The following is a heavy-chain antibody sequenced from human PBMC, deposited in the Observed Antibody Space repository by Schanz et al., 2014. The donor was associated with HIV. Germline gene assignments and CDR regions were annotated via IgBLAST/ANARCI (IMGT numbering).Heavy chain of an antibody. J-gene: IGHJ4*02. CDR3: ARGFQGFDY. CDR2: IYYDGTNK. Sequence: QVQLVESGGGVVQPGGSLRLSCAASGFSFRTFGMHWVRQAQGKGLEWVALIYYDGTNKYYTDSVKGRFTISRDNSKNTLYLQMNSLRAEDTSVYYCARGFQGFDYWGQGTLVTVSS. CDR1: GFSFRTFG. D-gene: IGHD3-10*01. V-gene: IGHV3-33*01.